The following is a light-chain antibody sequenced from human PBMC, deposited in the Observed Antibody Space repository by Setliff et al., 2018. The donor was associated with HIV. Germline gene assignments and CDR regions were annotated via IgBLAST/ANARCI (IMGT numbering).Light chain of an antibody. Sequence: QSVLTQAPSASGTPGQRVTISCSGSSSNIGSYSVDWYQQLPGTTPKLLIYRNSLRPSGVPDRFSGSKSGTSASLAISGLRSEDEATYYCAAWDDSLDGQVVFGGGTKSPS. J-gene: IGLJ2*01. V-gene: IGLV1-47*01. CDR1: SSNIGSYS. CDR3: AAWDDSLDGQVV. CDR2: RNS.